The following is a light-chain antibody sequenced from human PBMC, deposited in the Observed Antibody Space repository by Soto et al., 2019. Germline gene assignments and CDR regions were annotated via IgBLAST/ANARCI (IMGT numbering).Light chain of an antibody. CDR1: SSDVGGYNY. Sequence: QSALTQPPSASGSPGQSVTISCTGTSSDVGGYNYVSWYQQHPGKVPKLMVYEVNTRPSGVPDRFSGSKFGNTASLTVSGLQAEDEADYFCTSYAGGNNVFGTGTKVTVL. CDR2: EVN. CDR3: TSYAGGNNV. V-gene: IGLV2-8*01. J-gene: IGLJ1*01.